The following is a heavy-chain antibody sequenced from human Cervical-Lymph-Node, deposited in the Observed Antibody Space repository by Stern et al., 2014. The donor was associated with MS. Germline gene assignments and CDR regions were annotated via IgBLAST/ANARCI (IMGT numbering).Heavy chain of an antibody. CDR2: IYPSGGAT. CDR1: GYTFTSRP. V-gene: IGHV1-46*03. Sequence: QVQLVESGAEVRKPGASVSVSCKASGYTFTSRPMHWVRQAPGQGLEYMGLIYPSGGATVSAQNFRGRVTMTRDTSTRTVYMELSSLRSEDTAVYYCTSRVDHDGFDFWGQGTVITVSS. CDR3: TSRVDHDGFDF. J-gene: IGHJ3*01.